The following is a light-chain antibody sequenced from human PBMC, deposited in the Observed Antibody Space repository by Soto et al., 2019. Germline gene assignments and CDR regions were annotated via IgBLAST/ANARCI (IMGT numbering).Light chain of an antibody. J-gene: IGKJ4*01. CDR3: QQYRTS. CDR1: QSVSSSY. CDR2: GAS. Sequence: EIVLTQSPGTLSLSPGERATLSCRASQSVSSSYLAWYQQKPGQAPRQLIYGASSRATGIPDRLSGSGSGTDFTRTITRLEREDFAVYYCQQYRTSFGGGTGVEIK. V-gene: IGKV3-20*01.